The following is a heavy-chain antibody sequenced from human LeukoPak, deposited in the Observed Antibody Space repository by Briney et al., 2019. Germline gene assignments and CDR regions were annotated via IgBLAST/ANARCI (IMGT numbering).Heavy chain of an antibody. V-gene: IGHV1-69*01. CDR3: ASNSGLVKHYYYYYGMDV. CDR1: GGTFSSYA. CDR2: IIPIFGTA. J-gene: IGHJ6*02. Sequence: SVKVSCKASGGTFSSYAISWVRQAPGQGLEWMGGIIPIFGTANYAQKFQGRVTITADESTSTVYMELSSLRSEDTAVYYCASNSGLVKHYYYYYGMDVWGQGTTVTVSS. D-gene: IGHD6-6*01.